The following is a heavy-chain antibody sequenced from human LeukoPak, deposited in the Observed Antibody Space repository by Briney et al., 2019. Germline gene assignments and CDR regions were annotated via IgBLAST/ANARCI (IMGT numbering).Heavy chain of an antibody. J-gene: IGHJ4*02. CDR1: GFTFSNAW. CDR3: TRGPYYFDY. Sequence: GGSLRLSCAASGFTFSNAWMSWVRQAPGKGLEWVGFIRSKAYGGTTEYAASVKGRFTIPRDDSKSIAYLQMNSLKTEDTAVYYCTRGPYYFDYWGQGTLVTVSS. CDR2: IRSKAYGGTT. V-gene: IGHV3-49*04.